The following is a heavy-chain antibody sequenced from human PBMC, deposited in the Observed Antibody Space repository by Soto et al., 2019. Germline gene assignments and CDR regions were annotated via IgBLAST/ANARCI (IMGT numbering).Heavy chain of an antibody. CDR1: GYTFTSYY. D-gene: IGHD2-15*01. CDR3: ASPLGYCSGGSCYSALVY. Sequence: GASVKVSCKASGYTFTSYYMHWVRQAPGQGLEWMGIINTSGGSTSYAQKVQGRVTMTRDTSTSTVYMELSSLRSEDTAVYYCASPLGYCSGGSCYSALVYWGQGTLVTVSS. J-gene: IGHJ4*02. V-gene: IGHV1-46*01. CDR2: INTSGGST.